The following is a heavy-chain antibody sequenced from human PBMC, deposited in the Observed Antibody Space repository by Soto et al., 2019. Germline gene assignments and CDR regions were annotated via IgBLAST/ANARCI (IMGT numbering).Heavy chain of an antibody. V-gene: IGHV1-69*02. D-gene: IGHD3-22*01. J-gene: IGHJ4*02. CDR2: IIPILGIA. CDR1: GGTFSSYT. CDR3: ARGALYYYDSSGYYLDY. Sequence: SVKVSCKASGGTFSSYTISWVRQAPGQGLEWMGRIIPILGIANYAQKFQGRVTITADKSTSTAYMELSSLRSEDTAVYYCARGALYYYDSSGYYLDYWGQGTLVTVSS.